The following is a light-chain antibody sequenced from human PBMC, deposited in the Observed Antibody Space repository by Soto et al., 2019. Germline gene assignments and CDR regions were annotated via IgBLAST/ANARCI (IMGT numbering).Light chain of an antibody. CDR1: QSISNH. CDR2: AAY. J-gene: IGKJ1*01. CDR3: QQSYSSPPT. Sequence: DIQITQSRSSRSASVEDRVIITCGASQSISNHLNWYQQKPAKAPKLLIFAAYSLQSGVPYSFSGSRSGPDFTLTTSSLQPEDFATYYCQQSYSSPPTFGQGTKV. V-gene: IGKV1-39*01.